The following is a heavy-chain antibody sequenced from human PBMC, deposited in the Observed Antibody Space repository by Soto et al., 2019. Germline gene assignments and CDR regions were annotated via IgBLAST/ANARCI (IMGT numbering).Heavy chain of an antibody. V-gene: IGHV4-30-4*01. D-gene: IGHD2-2*02. CDR1: GGSISSGDYY. CDR3: ASRKSSPYIDY. Sequence: KISETLSLTCTVSGGSISSGDYYWSWIRQPPGKGLEWIGSIYYSGSPYYNPSLKSRVTISVDTSKNQFSLKLSSVTAADTAVYYYASRKSSPYIDYWGQGTLVTVSS. CDR2: IYYSGSP. J-gene: IGHJ4*02.